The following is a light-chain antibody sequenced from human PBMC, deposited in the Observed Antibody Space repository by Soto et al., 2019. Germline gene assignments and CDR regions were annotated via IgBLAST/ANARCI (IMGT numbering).Light chain of an antibody. Sequence: DIRITHSPSSLSASVGDRVTITCRASQGISSYLAWYQQKPGKVPKLLIYAASTLQSGVPSRFSGSGSGTDFTLTISSLQPEDVATYYCQKYNSAPSITFGQGTRLEIK. CDR2: AAS. J-gene: IGKJ5*01. V-gene: IGKV1-27*01. CDR1: QGISSY. CDR3: QKYNSAPSIT.